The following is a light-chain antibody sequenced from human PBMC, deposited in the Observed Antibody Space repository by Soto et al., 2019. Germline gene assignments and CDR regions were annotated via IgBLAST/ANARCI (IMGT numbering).Light chain of an antibody. CDR2: KAS. CDR1: ESISSW. CDR3: QEYKTYSYT. J-gene: IGKJ2*01. V-gene: IGKV1-5*03. Sequence: DIQLTQSPSTLSASVGDRVTLTCRTSESISSWLAWYQQKPGKDPELLIYKASNLQSGDPSRFSGSRSGTEFTLTISSLQPDDFATYYCQEYKTYSYTFVQGTKVDIK.